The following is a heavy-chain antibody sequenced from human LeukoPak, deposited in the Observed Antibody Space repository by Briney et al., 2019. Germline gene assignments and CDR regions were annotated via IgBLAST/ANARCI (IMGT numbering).Heavy chain of an antibody. D-gene: IGHD6-6*01. CDR2: IDPSSSST. J-gene: IGHJ4*01. CDR3: ARQLYSTSSPRVFAY. Sequence: ASVKVSCTASGYTFSSYYMHWVRQAPGQGLEWMGLIDPSSSSTSYAQKFQGRVTMTRDVSTSTVYMELSSLRSDDTAAYYCARQLYSTSSPRVFAYWGQVTLVTVSS. V-gene: IGHV1-46*01. CDR1: GYTFSSYY.